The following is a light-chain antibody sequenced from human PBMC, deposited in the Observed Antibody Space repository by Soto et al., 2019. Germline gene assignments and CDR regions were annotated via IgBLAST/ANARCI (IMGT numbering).Light chain of an antibody. CDR3: AAWDDSQSVV. J-gene: IGLJ2*01. CDR1: SCNIGSNY. Sequence: QSVLTQPPSASGTPGQRVTISCSGSSCNIGSNYVYWYQQLPGTAPKLLIYRDDQRPSGGPDRFSGSKSGTSASLAFSGLRSEDEADYHCAAWDDSQSVVFGGGTKLTVL. CDR2: RDD. V-gene: IGLV1-47*01.